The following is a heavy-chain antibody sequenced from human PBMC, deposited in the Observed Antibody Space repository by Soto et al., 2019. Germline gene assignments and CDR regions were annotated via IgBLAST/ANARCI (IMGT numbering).Heavy chain of an antibody. CDR2: ISAYNGNT. CDR1: GYTFTSYG. Sequence: ASVKVSCKASGYTFTSYGISWVRQAPGQGLEWMGWISAYNGNTNYAQKLQGRVTMTTDTSTSTTYMELRSLRSDDTAVYYCARENGIAVAASYYYYYYMDVWGKGTMVTVSS. V-gene: IGHV1-18*01. CDR3: ARENGIAVAASYYYYYYMDV. J-gene: IGHJ6*03. D-gene: IGHD6-19*01.